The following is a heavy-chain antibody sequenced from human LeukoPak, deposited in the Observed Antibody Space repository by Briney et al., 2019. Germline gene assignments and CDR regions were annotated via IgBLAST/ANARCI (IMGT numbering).Heavy chain of an antibody. Sequence: SGTLPLTCAVYGGSFSGYYWSWIRQPPGKGLEWIGEINHSGSTNYNPSLKSRVTISVDTSKNQFSLELSSVTAADTAVYYCARRSSSPYYYYYYYMDVWGKGTTVTISS. J-gene: IGHJ6*03. D-gene: IGHD6-6*01. CDR3: ARRSSSPYYYYYYYMDV. CDR2: INHSGST. CDR1: GGSFSGYY. V-gene: IGHV4-34*01.